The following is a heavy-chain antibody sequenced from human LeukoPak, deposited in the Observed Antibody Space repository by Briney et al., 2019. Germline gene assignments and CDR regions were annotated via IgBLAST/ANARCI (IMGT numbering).Heavy chain of an antibody. V-gene: IGHV1-69*05. CDR1: GGTFSSYA. CDR2: IISIFGTA. CDR3: ARREIGDGYNYYFDY. D-gene: IGHD5-24*01. J-gene: IGHJ4*02. Sequence: SVKVSCKASGGTFSSYAISWVRQAPGQGLEWMGRIISIFGTANYAQKFQGRVTITTDESTSTAYMELSSLRSEDTAVYYCARREIGDGYNYYFDYWGQGTLVTVSS.